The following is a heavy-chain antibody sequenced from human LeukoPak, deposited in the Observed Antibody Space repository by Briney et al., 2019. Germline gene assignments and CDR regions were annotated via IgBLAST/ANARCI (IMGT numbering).Heavy chain of an antibody. CDR2: ISGSGGST. J-gene: IGHJ6*03. CDR1: GFTFTSYA. Sequence: GGSLRLSCAASGFTFTSYAMISVRQAPGKGLEWVSAISGSGGSTYYADSVKGRFTISRDNSKNTLYLQMNSLRAEDTAVYYCARADTAIANYYDYYMDVWGKGTTVTVSS. V-gene: IGHV3-23*01. D-gene: IGHD5-18*01. CDR3: ARADTAIANYYDYYMDV.